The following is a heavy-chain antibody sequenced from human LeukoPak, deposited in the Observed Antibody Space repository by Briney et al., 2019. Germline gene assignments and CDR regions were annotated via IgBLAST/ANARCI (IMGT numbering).Heavy chain of an antibody. CDR2: INHSGST. J-gene: IGHJ4*02. CDR1: GGSFSGYY. V-gene: IGHV4-34*01. CDR3: ARPAGEDYYDSSGYVTHNLYYFDY. D-gene: IGHD3-22*01. Sequence: SETLSLTCAVYGGSFSGYYWSWLRQPPAKGLEWIGEINHSGSTNYNPSLKSRVTISVDTSKNQFSLKLSSVTAADAAVYYCARPAGEDYYDSSGYVTHNLYYFDYWGEGTLVTVSS.